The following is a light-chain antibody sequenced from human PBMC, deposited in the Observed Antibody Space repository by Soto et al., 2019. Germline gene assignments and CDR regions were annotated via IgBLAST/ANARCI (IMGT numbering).Light chain of an antibody. CDR2: KAS. V-gene: IGKV1-5*03. J-gene: IGKJ1*01. CDR3: HQYNGWPRT. CDR1: QTIDSW. Sequence: DIQMTQSPSTLSASVGDRVTITCRASQTIDSWLAWYQQRPGKPPNLLIYKASTLASGVPARFSGGGSGTECTLTITSLQSEDVAVYYCHQYNGWPRTFGQGTKVDIK.